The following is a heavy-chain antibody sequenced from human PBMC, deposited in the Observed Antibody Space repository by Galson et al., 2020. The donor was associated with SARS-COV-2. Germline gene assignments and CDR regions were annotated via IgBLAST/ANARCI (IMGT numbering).Heavy chain of an antibody. CDR3: AKGPDWVGIDY. D-gene: IGHD3-9*01. CDR2: INQDGSEK. J-gene: IGHJ4*02. V-gene: IGHV3-7*01. Sequence: GGSLRLSCAASGFTFSRSWMNWVLQAPGKGLEWVANINQDGSEKYYVDSVEGRFTISRDNAANSLYLEMNSLRVEDTALYYCAKGPDWVGIDYWGQGALVTVSS. CDR1: GFTFSRSW.